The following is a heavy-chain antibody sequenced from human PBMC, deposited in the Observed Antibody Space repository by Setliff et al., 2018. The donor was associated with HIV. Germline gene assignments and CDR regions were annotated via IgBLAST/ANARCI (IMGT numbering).Heavy chain of an antibody. V-gene: IGHV3-23*01. D-gene: IGHD1-26*01. CDR1: GFTFNTYA. J-gene: IGHJ4*02. Sequence: GGSLRLSCAASGFTFNTYAMSWVRQAPGRGLEWVSTISGSGSSTYKADSVKGRFTISRDNSKNTLYLQLNSLRVEDTAVYYCARDATRGGDFDFWGQGTLVTVS. CDR2: ISGSGSST. CDR3: ARDATRGGDFDF.